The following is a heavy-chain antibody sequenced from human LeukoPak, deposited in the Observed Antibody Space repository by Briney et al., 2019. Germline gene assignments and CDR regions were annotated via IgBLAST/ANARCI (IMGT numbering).Heavy chain of an antibody. CDR2: ISSSSSYI. Sequence: GGPLRLSCAASGFTFSSYSMNWVRQAPGKGLEWVSSISSSSSYIYYADSVKGRFTISRGNAKNSLYLQMNSLRAEDTAVYYCARDRKYSSSSRAFDIWGQGTMVTVSS. V-gene: IGHV3-21*01. CDR1: GFTFSSYS. CDR3: ARDRKYSSSSRAFDI. D-gene: IGHD6-6*01. J-gene: IGHJ3*02.